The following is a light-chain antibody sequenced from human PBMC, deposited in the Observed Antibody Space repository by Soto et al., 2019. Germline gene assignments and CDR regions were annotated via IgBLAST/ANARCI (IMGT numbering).Light chain of an antibody. CDR2: GAY. J-gene: IGKJ3*01. Sequence: EVVLTQSPATLSLSPGERYTLSCMASENVRTFVDWYQQKPGQSPRLLIYGAYNRATGITARFSGSGSGTDFTLTISSLEPEDFAVYYCQQRSNWPFTVGPGTKVDIK. CDR1: ENVRTF. CDR3: QQRSNWPFT. V-gene: IGKV3-11*01.